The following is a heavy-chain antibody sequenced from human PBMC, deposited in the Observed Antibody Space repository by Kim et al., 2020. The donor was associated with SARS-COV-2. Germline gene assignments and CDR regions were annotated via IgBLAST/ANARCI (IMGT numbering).Heavy chain of an antibody. V-gene: IGHV4-59*09. D-gene: IGHD6-19*01. Sequence: NYNPSLKSRVTISVDTSKNRFSLKLSSVTAADTAVYYCARGRAVAGTFDYWGQGTLVTVSS. J-gene: IGHJ4*02. CDR3: ARGRAVAGTFDY.